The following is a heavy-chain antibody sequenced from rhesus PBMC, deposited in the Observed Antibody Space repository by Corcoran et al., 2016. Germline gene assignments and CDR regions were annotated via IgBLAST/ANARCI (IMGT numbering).Heavy chain of an antibody. CDR3: ARGPSDY. V-gene: IGHV1-111*02. J-gene: IGHJ4*01. Sequence: EVQLVQSGAEVKKPGASVKISCTASGYTFTAPSLHWVRQAPGKGLEWMGRVDPEDGEADYAQKFQDRVTITADMSTDTAYMELSSLRSEDTAVYYCARGPSDYWGQGVLVTVSS. CDR2: VDPEDGEA. CDR1: GYTFTAPS.